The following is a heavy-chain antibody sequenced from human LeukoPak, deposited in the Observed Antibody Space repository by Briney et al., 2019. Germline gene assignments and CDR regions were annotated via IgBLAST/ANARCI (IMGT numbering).Heavy chain of an antibody. CDR2: IWYDRSNK. CDR1: VYTFRSYD. CDR3: GRAGPGANPDN. Sequence: PGGSLRLSCAAPVYTFRSYDMHRVPQAPAKGLERVALIWYDRSNKYYADCVKGEFTISSDDSNIKVALQTNIRRDEDTAVYYCGRAGPGANPDNWGQGTLVTVSS. D-gene: IGHD1-26*01. V-gene: IGHV3-33*01. J-gene: IGHJ4*02.